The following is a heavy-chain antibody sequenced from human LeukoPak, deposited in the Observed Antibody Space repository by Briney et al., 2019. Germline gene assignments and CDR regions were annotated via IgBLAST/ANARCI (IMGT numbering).Heavy chain of an antibody. D-gene: IGHD5-12*01. Sequence: SETLSLTCAVSGASISKTNWWSWVRQPPGKGLEWIGEIYHSGKTNYNPSLKSRVTISVDTSKNQFSLKLSSVTAADTAVYYCASQSGGYAYWGQGTLVTVSS. CDR3: ASQSGGYAY. V-gene: IGHV4-4*02. J-gene: IGHJ4*02. CDR2: IYHSGKT. CDR1: GASISKTNW.